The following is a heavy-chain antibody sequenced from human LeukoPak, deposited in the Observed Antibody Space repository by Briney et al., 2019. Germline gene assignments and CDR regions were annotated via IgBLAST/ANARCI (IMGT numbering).Heavy chain of an antibody. CDR2: IYHSGRT. Sequence: SETLSLTCTVSGYSVSGIYYWGWIRQPPGKGLEWIGNIYHSGRTYYNPSLKSRVTLSVDTSRNQFSQKLSSVTATDTAVYYCAKSNGYGLVDIWGQGTMVTVSS. V-gene: IGHV4-38-2*02. CDR3: AKSNGYGLVDI. CDR1: GYSVSGIYY. J-gene: IGHJ3*02. D-gene: IGHD3-10*01.